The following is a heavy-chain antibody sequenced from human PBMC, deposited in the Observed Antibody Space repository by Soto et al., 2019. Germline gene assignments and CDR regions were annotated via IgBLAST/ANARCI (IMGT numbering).Heavy chain of an antibody. D-gene: IGHD5-12*01. Sequence: EASVKVSCKASGYTFTSYAMHWVRQAPGQRLEWMGWINAGNGNTNYAQKFQGRVTITADKSTSTAYMELSSLRSEDTAVYYCARDSLVEMATMPSLNYWGQGTLVTVSS. CDR3: ARDSLVEMATMPSLNY. J-gene: IGHJ4*02. CDR1: GYTFTSYA. CDR2: INAGNGNT. V-gene: IGHV1-3*01.